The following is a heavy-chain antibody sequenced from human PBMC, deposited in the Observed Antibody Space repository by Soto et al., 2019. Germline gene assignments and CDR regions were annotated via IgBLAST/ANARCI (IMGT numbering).Heavy chain of an antibody. Sequence: PSQTLSLTCAISGDRVSTNSAAWNWIRQSPSRGLEWLGRTYYRSKWYIDYALSVQSRITINPDTSKNQFSLQLDSVTPDDTAVYYCARARDYDAWSGYTSQYYYYGMDVWGQGTTVTVS. D-gene: IGHD3-3*01. CDR1: GDRVSTNSAA. J-gene: IGHJ6*02. CDR2: TYYRSKWYI. CDR3: ARARDYDAWSGYTSQYYYYGMDV. V-gene: IGHV6-1*01.